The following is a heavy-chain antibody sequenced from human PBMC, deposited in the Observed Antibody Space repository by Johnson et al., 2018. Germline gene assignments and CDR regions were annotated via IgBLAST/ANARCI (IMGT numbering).Heavy chain of an antibody. CDR2: ISGSGGST. V-gene: IGHV3-23*04. CDR1: GFTFSSYA. D-gene: IGHD6-13*01. CDR3: AKDQAHSVGNAFDI. Sequence: VQLVQSGGGLVQPGWSRRLTCAASGFTFSSYAMSWVRQAPGKGLEWVSAISGSGGSTYYADSVKGRFTISSDNSKNTLYLQRNSLRAEDTAVYYWAKDQAHSVGNAFDIGGQGTMVTVSS. J-gene: IGHJ3*02.